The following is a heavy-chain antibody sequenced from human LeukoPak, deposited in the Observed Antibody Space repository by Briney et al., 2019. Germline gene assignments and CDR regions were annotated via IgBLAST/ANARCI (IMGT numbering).Heavy chain of an antibody. Sequence: ASVKVSCKASGGTFSSYAFSWVRQAPGQGLEWMGRIIPIFGTANYAQKFQGRVTITTDESTSTVYMELSSLRSEDTAVYYCARGSTATGAPWRVDYWGQGILVTVSS. CDR2: IIPIFGTA. CDR3: ARGSTATGAPWRVDY. J-gene: IGHJ4*02. V-gene: IGHV1-69*05. CDR1: GGTFSSYA. D-gene: IGHD1-1*01.